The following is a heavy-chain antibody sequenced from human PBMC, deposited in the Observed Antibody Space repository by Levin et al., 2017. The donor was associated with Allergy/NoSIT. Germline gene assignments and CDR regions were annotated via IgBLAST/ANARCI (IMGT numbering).Heavy chain of an antibody. V-gene: IGHV4-4*07. CDR1: GDSVSKYY. D-gene: IGHD3-9*01. J-gene: IGHJ6*02. CDR3: TRFPEIGYFDPQFYYGMDV. CDR2: IFASGNV. Sequence: SETLSLTCTVSGDAVSGDSVSKYYWTWIRQPAGKGLEWIGRIFASGNVNYNPSLWSRITMSVDASKNQFSLRLRSVTAADTAVYFCTRFPEIGYFDPQFYYGMDVWGQGTTVTVSS.